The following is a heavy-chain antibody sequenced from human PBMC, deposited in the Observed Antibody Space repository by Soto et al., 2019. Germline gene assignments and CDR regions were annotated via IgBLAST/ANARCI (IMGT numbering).Heavy chain of an antibody. D-gene: IGHD3-9*01. CDR3: ARLEAGYMAFDI. CDR1: GDTFSSYA. CDR2: IIPICGTA. Sequence: GASVKVSCKASGDTFSSYAISWVRQAPGQGLEWMGGIIPICGTANYAQKFQGRVTITTDKSTSTAYMELSSLRSEDTAVYYCARLEAGYMAFDIWGQGTMVTVSS. J-gene: IGHJ3*02. V-gene: IGHV1-69*05.